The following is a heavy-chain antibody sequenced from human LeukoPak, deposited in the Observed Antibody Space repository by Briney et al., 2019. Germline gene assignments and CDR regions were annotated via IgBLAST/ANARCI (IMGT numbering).Heavy chain of an antibody. D-gene: IGHD3-22*01. Sequence: SETLSLTCTVSGYSISSGYYWGWIRQPPGKGLEWIGSIYHSGSTYYNPSLKSRVTISVDTSKNQFSLKLSSVTAADTAVYYRARERSGYSLFDYWGQGTLVTVSS. J-gene: IGHJ4*02. CDR3: ARERSGYSLFDY. CDR2: IYHSGST. V-gene: IGHV4-38-2*02. CDR1: GYSISSGYY.